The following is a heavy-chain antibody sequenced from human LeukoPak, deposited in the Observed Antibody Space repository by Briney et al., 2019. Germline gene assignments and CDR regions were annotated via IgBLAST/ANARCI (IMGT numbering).Heavy chain of an antibody. CDR2: IRNKANSYTT. D-gene: IGHD1-1*01. CDR3: ARGTRTTATTYGMDV. V-gene: IGHV3-72*01. J-gene: IGHJ6*02. CDR1: GFTFSDHY. Sequence: GGSLRLSCAASGFTFSDHYMDWVRQAPGKGLEWVGRIRNKANSYTTEYAASVRGRFTISREDSKNSVYLQMNSLKTEDTAVYYCARGTRTTATTYGMDVWGQGTKVTVSS.